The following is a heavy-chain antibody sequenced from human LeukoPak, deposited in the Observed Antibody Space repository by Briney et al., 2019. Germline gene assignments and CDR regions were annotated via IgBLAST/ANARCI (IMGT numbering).Heavy chain of an antibody. V-gene: IGHV1-18*01. CDR2: ISAYNGNT. CDR1: GYTFTSYG. Sequence: ASVKVSCKASGYTFTSYGISWVRQAPGQGLEWMGWISAYNGNTNYAQKLQGRVTMTTDTSTSTAYMELRSLRSDDTAVYYCATHILVRDIINWFDPWGQGTLVTVSS. CDR3: ATHILVRDIINWFDP. D-gene: IGHD3-10*01. J-gene: IGHJ5*02.